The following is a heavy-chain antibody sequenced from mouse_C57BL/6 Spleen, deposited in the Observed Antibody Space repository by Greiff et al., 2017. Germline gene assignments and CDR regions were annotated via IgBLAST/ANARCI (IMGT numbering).Heavy chain of an antibody. J-gene: IGHJ1*03. V-gene: IGHV3-8*01. Sequence: EVQLVESGPGLAKPSQTLSLTCSVTGYSITSDYWNWIRKFPGNKLEYMGYISYSGSTYSTPSIKSRISITRDTSKNLYYLQLNSVTTEYTATDYCADGRFDYDGYWYFDVWGTGTTVTVSS. D-gene: IGHD2-4*01. CDR1: GYSITSDY. CDR3: ADGRFDYDGYWYFDV. CDR2: ISYSGST.